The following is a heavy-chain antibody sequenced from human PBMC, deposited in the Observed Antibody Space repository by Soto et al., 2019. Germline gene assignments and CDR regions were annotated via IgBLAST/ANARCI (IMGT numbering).Heavy chain of an antibody. Sequence: SVKECFKASGGAFGSNAISLVRQAPGQGLEWMGGIIPMFDIVHFAQKFQGRVTITADEFTSTAYMELSSLRSEDTAVYYCAREAENEYFDYWGQGTTVTVSS. CDR3: AREAENEYFDY. D-gene: IGHD1-1*01. CDR1: GGAFGSNA. CDR2: IIPMFDIV. J-gene: IGHJ4*02. V-gene: IGHV1-69*13.